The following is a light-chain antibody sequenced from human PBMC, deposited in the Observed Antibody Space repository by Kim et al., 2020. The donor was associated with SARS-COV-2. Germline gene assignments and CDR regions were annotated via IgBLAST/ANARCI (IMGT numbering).Light chain of an antibody. V-gene: IGKV1-17*01. J-gene: IGKJ5*01. CDR1: QDIGNY. Sequence: ASVGDRVTITCRVSQDIGNYLAWYQQNPGRAPQRLIYDASSLQSGVPSRFSGSGSGTEFTLTISCLQPEDFATYYCLQHSTYPRTFGQGTRLEIK. CDR3: LQHSTYPRT. CDR2: DAS.